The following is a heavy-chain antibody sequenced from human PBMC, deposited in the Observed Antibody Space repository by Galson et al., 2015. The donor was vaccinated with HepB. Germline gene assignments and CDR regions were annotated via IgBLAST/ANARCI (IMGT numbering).Heavy chain of an antibody. CDR1: GFTFSDYW. CDR3: AIAYEMDTLFLGYDAFDI. Sequence: SLRLSCAASGFTFSDYWMHWVRQAPGKGLEWVSGTSGSGGSTYYADSVKGRFTISRDKSKNTLYLQMNSLRADDTAVYYCAIAYEMDTLFLGYDAFDIRGQGTMVTVSS. CDR2: TSGSGGST. D-gene: IGHD5-24*01. V-gene: IGHV3-23*01. J-gene: IGHJ3*02.